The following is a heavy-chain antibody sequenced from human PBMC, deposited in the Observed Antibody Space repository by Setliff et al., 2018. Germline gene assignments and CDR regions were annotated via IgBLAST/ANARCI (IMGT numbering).Heavy chain of an antibody. Sequence: GASVKVSCKASGYTFTSYAMNWVRQAPGQGLEWMGWINTNTGNPTYAQGFTGRFVFSLDTSVSTAYLQISSLKAEDTAVYHCARIVCSSTSCSRFGYWGQGTLVTVSS. J-gene: IGHJ4*02. CDR3: ARIVCSSTSCSRFGY. V-gene: IGHV7-4-1*02. CDR1: GYTFTSYA. D-gene: IGHD2-2*01. CDR2: INTNTGNP.